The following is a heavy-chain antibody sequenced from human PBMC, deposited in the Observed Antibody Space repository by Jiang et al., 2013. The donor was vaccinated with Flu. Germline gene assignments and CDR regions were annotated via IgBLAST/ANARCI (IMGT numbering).Heavy chain of an antibody. CDR2: IYYSGST. Sequence: GPGLVKPSETLSLTCTVPGDSIINYYWSWIRQPPGKGLEWIGYIYYSGSTSYNPSLKSRLTISVDTSKDQFSLKLSSVTAADTAVYYCARGLEYRVGGMVGDAFDIWGQGTMVTVSS. D-gene: IGHD2/OR15-2a*01. CDR3: ARGLEYRVGGMVGDAFDI. CDR1: GDSIINYY. J-gene: IGHJ3*02. V-gene: IGHV4-59*01.